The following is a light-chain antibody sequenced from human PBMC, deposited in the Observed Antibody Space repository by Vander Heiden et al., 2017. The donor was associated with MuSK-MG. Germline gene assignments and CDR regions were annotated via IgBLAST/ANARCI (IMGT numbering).Light chain of an antibody. Sequence: DIQLTQSPSFLSASVGDRVTITCRASQGISSYLDWYQQKPGKAPKLLIYAASTLQSGVPSRFSGSGYGTEFTLTISSRQPEDFATYYCQQLKSFPPYTFGQGTKMEIK. CDR1: QGISSY. CDR3: QQLKSFPPYT. V-gene: IGKV1-9*01. CDR2: AAS. J-gene: IGKJ2*01.